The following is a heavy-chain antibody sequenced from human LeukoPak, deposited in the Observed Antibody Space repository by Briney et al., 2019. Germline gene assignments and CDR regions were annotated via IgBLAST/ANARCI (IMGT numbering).Heavy chain of an antibody. CDR2: IIPIFGTT. D-gene: IGHD3-16*01. CDR3: ARDNDSRDPPHFDY. V-gene: IGHV1-69*06. J-gene: IGHJ4*02. Sequence: SVKVSCKVSGYTLTELSMHWVRQAPGKGLEWMGGIIPIFGTTNYARKFRGRVTLTADKSTRTAYMELSSLRSEDTAVYYCARDNDSRDPPHFDYWGQGTLVTVSS. CDR1: GYTLTELS.